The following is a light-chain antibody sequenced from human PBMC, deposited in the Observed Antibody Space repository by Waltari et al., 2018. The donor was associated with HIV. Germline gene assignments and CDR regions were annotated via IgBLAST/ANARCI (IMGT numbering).Light chain of an antibody. CDR2: RAS. Sequence: EIAMTQSPATLSVSPGERATLSCRASQSISSNLAWYQQKPGQAPRPLIYRASSRDTGIPARFSGSRSGTEFTLTISNVQSEDFALYYCQQYNNFPLTFGGGTKVEIK. CDR3: QQYNNFPLT. V-gene: IGKV3-15*01. J-gene: IGKJ4*01. CDR1: QSISSN.